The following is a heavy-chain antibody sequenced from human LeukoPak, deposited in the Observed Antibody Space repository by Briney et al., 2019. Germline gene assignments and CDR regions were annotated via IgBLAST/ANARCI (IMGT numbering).Heavy chain of an antibody. CDR1: GGSFSGYY. CDR2: SNHSGST. J-gene: IGHJ4*02. V-gene: IGHV4-34*01. CDR3: ARGLGAAAGTGYYFDY. Sequence: SETLSLTCAVYGGSFSGYYWSLIRRPPGKGLEWIGESNHSGSTNYNPSLKSRVTISVDTSKNQFSLKLSSVTAADTAVYYCARGLGAAAGTGYYFDYWGQGTLVAVSS. D-gene: IGHD6-13*01.